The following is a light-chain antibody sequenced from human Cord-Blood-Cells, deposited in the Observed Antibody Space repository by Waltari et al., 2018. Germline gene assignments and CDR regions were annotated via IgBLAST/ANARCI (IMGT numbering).Light chain of an antibody. J-gene: IGLJ1*01. V-gene: IGLV2-14*01. CDR3: SSYTSSSTL. CDR1: CSDVGGYNY. Sequence: QSALTQPASVSGSPGQSITISCTGTCSDVGGYNYVSWYQQHPGKAPKLMIYDVSNRPSGVSNRFSGSKSGNTASLTISGLQAEDEADYYCSSYTSSSTLFGTGTKVTVL. CDR2: DVS.